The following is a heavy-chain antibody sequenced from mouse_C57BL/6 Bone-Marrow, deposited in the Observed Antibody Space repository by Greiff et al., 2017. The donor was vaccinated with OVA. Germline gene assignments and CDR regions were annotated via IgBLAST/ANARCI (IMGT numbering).Heavy chain of an antibody. D-gene: IGHD2-2*01. Sequence: EVKLMESGGGLVKPGGSLKLSCAASGFTFSSYAMSWVRQTPDKRLEWVATISDGGSYTYYPDNVKGRFTISRDNAKNNLYLQMSHLKSEDTAMYYCARERVTTDYWGQGTTLTVSS. J-gene: IGHJ2*01. CDR1: GFTFSSYA. CDR2: ISDGGSYT. V-gene: IGHV5-4*01. CDR3: ARERVTTDY.